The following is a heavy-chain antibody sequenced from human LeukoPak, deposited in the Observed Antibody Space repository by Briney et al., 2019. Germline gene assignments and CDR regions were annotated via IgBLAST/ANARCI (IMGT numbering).Heavy chain of an antibody. Sequence: GGPLRLSCAASGFTFSSYSMYWVRQAPGKGLEWVSFISSGSNYIYYIDSVKGRFTISRENAKNSLYLQMNSLRVEDTAIYYCARVGCSGGTCYDYWGQGTLVTVSS. D-gene: IGHD2-15*01. V-gene: IGHV3-21*01. J-gene: IGHJ4*02. CDR1: GFTFSSYS. CDR2: ISSGSNYI. CDR3: ARVGCSGGTCYDY.